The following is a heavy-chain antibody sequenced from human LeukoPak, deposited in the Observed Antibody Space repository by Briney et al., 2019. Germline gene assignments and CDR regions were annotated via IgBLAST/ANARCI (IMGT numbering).Heavy chain of an antibody. Sequence: GGSLRLSCAASGFTFSSYGMHWVRQAPGQGLEWVSVISGDSSGTYYADSVKGRFTISRDNLRSTVFLQMNSLRVDDTAIYYCAKDVQHPGIVWGQGTLVTVSS. CDR3: AKDVQHPGIV. CDR2: ISGDSSGT. V-gene: IGHV3-23*01. CDR1: GFTFSSYG. J-gene: IGHJ4*02. D-gene: IGHD2-15*01.